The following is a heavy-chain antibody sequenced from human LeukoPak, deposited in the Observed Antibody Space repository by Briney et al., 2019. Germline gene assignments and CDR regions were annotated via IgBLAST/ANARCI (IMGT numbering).Heavy chain of an antibody. D-gene: IGHD3-22*01. V-gene: IGHV4-59*01. CDR3: ASLTTADAFDI. CDR2: IYDSGST. CDR1: GGSISSYY. J-gene: IGHJ3*02. Sequence: SETLSLTRTVSGGSISSYYWSWIRQPPGKGLEWIGYIYDSGSTNYNPSLKSRVTISVDTSKNQFSLKLSSVTAADTAVFHCASLTTADAFDIWGQGTMVTVSS.